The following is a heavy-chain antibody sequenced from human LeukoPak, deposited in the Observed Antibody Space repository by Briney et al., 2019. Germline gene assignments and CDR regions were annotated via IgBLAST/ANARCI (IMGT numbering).Heavy chain of an antibody. V-gene: IGHV1-24*01. J-gene: IGHJ4*02. CDR1: GYTLTELS. CDR2: SDREDGET. Sequence: ASVKVSCKVSGYTLTELSMHWVRQAPGKGLEWMGGSDREDGETIYAQKFQGRVTMTEDTSTDTAYMVLSSLRSEDTAVYYCVTDGGSGNCTDGSEYWGQGTLVTVSS. D-gene: IGHD1-20*01. CDR3: VTDGGSGNCTDGSEY.